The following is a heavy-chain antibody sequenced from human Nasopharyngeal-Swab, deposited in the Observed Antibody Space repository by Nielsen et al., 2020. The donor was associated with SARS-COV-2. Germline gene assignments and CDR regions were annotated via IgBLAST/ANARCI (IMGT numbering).Heavy chain of an antibody. V-gene: IGHV4-39*07. Sequence: WIRQPPGKGLEWIGSIYDSGRTYYNPSLKSRATISVDTSKNQFSLNLSSVTAADTAVYYCARVVMVRGVSYYYYMDVWGKGTTVTVSS. CDR3: ARVVMVRGVSYYYYMDV. CDR2: IYDSGRT. D-gene: IGHD3-10*01. J-gene: IGHJ6*03.